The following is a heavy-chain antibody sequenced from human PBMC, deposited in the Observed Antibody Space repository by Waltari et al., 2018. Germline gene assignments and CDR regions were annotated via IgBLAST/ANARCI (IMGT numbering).Heavy chain of an antibody. CDR3: ARVDSSSRFRPSDL. D-gene: IGHD3-22*01. CDR2: IKKGGSET. J-gene: IGHJ3*01. CDR1: GFIISDYW. V-gene: IGHV3-7*03. Sequence: EAQLVESGGGLVQPGGSLRLTCEASGFIISDYWMTWVRQAPGKAPEWVADIKKGGSETNFVDSVAGRFSISRDNDKNSLFLHMYSLRAEDTAIYYCARVDSSSRFRPSDLWGQGTVVTVSS.